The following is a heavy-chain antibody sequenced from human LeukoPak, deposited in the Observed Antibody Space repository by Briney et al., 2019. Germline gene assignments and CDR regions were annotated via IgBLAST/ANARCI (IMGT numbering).Heavy chain of an antibody. CDR2: IYYSGST. J-gene: IGHJ4*02. V-gene: IGHV4-31*03. Sequence: SETLSLTCTVSGGSISSGGYYWSWIRQHPGKTLEWIGYIYYSGSTYYNPSLKSRVSIAMDTSKSQFSLKLSSVTAADTAVYYCARNELQQHIDHWGQGTLVTVSS. CDR1: GGSISSGGYY. D-gene: IGHD1/OR15-1a*01. CDR3: ARNELQQHIDH.